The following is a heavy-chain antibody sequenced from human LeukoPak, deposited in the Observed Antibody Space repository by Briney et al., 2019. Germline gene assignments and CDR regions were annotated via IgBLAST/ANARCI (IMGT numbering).Heavy chain of an antibody. CDR3: AREAQYCSGGSCYGGFFQH. D-gene: IGHD2-15*01. Sequence: SETLSLTCAVSGNSWSWIRQPPGKGLEWIAEIGHSRNINYNPSLKSRVTISIDTSKNQFSLKLTSVTAADTAVYYCAREAQYCSGGSCYGGFFQHWGQGTLVTVSS. CDR2: IGHSRNI. CDR1: GNS. J-gene: IGHJ1*01. V-gene: IGHV4-34*01.